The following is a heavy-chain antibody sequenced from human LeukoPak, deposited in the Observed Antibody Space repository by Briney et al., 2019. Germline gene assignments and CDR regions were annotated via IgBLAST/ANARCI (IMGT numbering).Heavy chain of an antibody. CDR1: GFTFSSYW. CDR3: ARREKAYYYYYYMDV. CDR2: IKQDGSEK. Sequence: PGGSLRLSCAASGFTFSSYWMSWVRQAPGKGLEWVANIKQDGSEKYYVDSVKGRFTISRDNAKNSLYLQMNSLRAEDTAVYYCARREKAYYYYYYMDVWGKGTTVTGSS. J-gene: IGHJ6*03. V-gene: IGHV3-7*01.